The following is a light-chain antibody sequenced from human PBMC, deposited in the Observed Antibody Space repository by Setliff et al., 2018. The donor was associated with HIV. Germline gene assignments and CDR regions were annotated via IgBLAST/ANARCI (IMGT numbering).Light chain of an antibody. V-gene: IGLV2-14*01. CDR3: SSYTSSSTYV. CDR1: SDDFADYNF. Sequence: QSALTQPASVSGSPGQSISISCTGNSDDFADYNFVSWYQQHPGKAPKLMIYDFSKRPSGVSNRFSGSKSGNTASLTISGLQAEDEADYYCSSYTSSSTYVFGTGTKVTVL. CDR2: DFS. J-gene: IGLJ1*01.